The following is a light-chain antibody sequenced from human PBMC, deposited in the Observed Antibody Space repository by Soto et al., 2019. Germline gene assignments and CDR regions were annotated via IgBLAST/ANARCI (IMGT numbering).Light chain of an antibody. CDR1: SGSVSTSYY. CDR3: VLYMGSRKV. Sequence: QAVVTQEPSFSVSPGGTVTLTCGLSSGSVSTSYYPSWYQQTPGQAPRTLIYSTNTRSSGVPDRFSGSILGNKAALTITGAQADDESDCYCVLYMGSRKVFGGGTKLTVL. V-gene: IGLV8-61*01. CDR2: STN. J-gene: IGLJ2*01.